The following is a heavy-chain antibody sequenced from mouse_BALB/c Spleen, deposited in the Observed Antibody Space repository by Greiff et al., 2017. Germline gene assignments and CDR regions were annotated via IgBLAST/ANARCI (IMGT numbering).Heavy chain of an antibody. CDR3: ARMGTTGYYFDY. V-gene: IGHV5-4*02. D-gene: IGHD2-13*01. Sequence: EVQRVESGGGLVKPGGSLKLSCAASGFTFSDYYMYWVRQTPEKRLEWVATISDGGSYTYYPDSVKGRFTISRDNAKNNLYLQMSSLKSEDTAMYYCARMGTTGYYFDYWGQGTTLTVSS. CDR1: GFTFSDYY. J-gene: IGHJ2*01. CDR2: ISDGGSYT.